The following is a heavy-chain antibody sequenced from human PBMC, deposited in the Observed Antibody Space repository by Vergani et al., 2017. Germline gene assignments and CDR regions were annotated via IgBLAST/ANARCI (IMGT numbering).Heavy chain of an antibody. CDR3: AGDLRTPPGGLWFGELGRGDWFDP. J-gene: IGHJ5*02. V-gene: IGHV4-61*02. CDR2: IYTSGST. D-gene: IGHD3-10*01. Sequence: QVQLQESGPGLVKPSQTLSLTCTVSGGSISSGSYYWSWIRQPAGKGLEWIGRIYTSGSTNYNPSLKSRVTISVDTSKNQFSLKLGSVTAADTAVYYCAGDLRTPPGGLWFGELGRGDWFDPWGQGTLVTVSS. CDR1: GGSISSGSYY.